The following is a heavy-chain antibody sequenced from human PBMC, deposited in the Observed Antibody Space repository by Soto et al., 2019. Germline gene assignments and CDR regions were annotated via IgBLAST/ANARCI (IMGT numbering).Heavy chain of an antibody. CDR2: IYYSGST. CDR1: GGSISSSSYY. D-gene: IGHD4-17*01. CDR3: ARHETLHGDYDH. Sequence: PSETLSLTCTVSGGSISSSSYYWGWIRQPPGKGLEWIGSIYYSGSTNYNPSLKSRVTISVDTSKNQFSLKLTSVTAADTAVYYCARHETLHGDYDHGGQGTLVTVPS. V-gene: IGHV4-39*01. J-gene: IGHJ4*02.